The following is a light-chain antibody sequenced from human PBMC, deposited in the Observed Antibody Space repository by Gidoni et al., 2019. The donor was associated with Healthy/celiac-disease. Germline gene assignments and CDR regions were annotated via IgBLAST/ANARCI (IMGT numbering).Light chain of an antibody. Sequence: SYVLTQPPSVSVAPGKTARITCGGNNIGSKSVHWYQQKPGQAPVLVVYDESDRPSGIPERFSGSNSGNTATLTISRVEAGDEADYYCQVWDSSSDPVVFGGGTKLTAL. J-gene: IGLJ2*01. CDR3: QVWDSSSDPVV. V-gene: IGLV3-21*03. CDR1: NIGSKS. CDR2: DES.